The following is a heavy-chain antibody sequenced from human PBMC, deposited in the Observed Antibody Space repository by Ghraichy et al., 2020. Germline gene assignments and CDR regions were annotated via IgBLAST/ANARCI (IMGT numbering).Heavy chain of an antibody. CDR2: SYYTGYT. D-gene: IGHD6-13*01. Sequence: SQTLSLTCTVSGDSINNYFWSWIRQPPERGLEWLGYSYYTGYTSYNPSLKSRVTMSVDRSKSKFSLNLNSVTAADTAVYYCARVSPVSSPVGYYYYYMDVWGKGTTVTVSS. V-gene: IGHV4-59*01. CDR1: GDSINNYF. CDR3: ARVSPVSSPVGYYYYYMDV. J-gene: IGHJ6*03.